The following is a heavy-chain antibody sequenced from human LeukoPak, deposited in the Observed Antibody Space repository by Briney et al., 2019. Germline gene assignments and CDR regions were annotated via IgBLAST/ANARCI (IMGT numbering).Heavy chain of an antibody. D-gene: IGHD2-2*01. V-gene: IGHV3-30-3*01. J-gene: IGHJ4*02. CDR3: ASGYCSSTSCNFDY. Sequence: PGRSLRLSCAASGFTFSSYAMHWVRQAPGKGLEWVAVISYDGSNKYYADSVKGRFTISRDNSKNTLYLQMNSLRAEDTAVYYCASGYCSSTSCNFDYWGQGTLVTVSS. CDR1: GFTFSSYA. CDR2: ISYDGSNK.